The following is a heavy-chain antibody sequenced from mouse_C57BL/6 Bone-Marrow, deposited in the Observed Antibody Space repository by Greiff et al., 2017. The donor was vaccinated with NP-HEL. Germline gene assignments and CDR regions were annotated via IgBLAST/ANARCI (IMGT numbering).Heavy chain of an antibody. V-gene: IGHV1-81*01. CDR2: IYPRSGNT. J-gene: IGHJ2*01. Sequence: QVQLKQSGAELARPGASVKLSCKASGYTFTSYGLSWVKQRTGQGLEWIGEIYPRSGNTYYNEKFKGKATLTADKSSSTAYMELRSLTSEDSAVYFCARTYDGYWYYFDYWGQGTTLTVSS. CDR3: ARTYDGYWYYFDY. CDR1: GYTFTSYG. D-gene: IGHD2-3*01.